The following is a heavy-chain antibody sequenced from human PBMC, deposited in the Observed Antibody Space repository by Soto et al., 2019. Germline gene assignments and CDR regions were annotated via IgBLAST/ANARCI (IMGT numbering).Heavy chain of an antibody. CDR1: GYTFTSYG. CDR2: INAYNGNT. D-gene: IGHD3-3*01. J-gene: IGHJ5*02. Sequence: QVQLVQSGAEVKKPGASVKVSCKASGYTFTSYGISWVRQAPGQGLEWMGWINAYNGNTNYAQKLQGRVTMTTDTTTSTVYVAVRSLRSDDTAMYYVARVGAPVEPWGPGTLVTVSS. V-gene: IGHV1-18*01. CDR3: ARVGAPVEP.